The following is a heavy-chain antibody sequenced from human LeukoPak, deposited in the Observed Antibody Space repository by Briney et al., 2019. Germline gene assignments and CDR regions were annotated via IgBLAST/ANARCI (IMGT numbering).Heavy chain of an antibody. CDR2: ISGSGGST. CDR3: AKGRAAAGTYYFDY. CDR1: GFTFSSYA. J-gene: IGHJ4*02. D-gene: IGHD6-13*01. V-gene: IGHV3-23*01. Sequence: GGSLRLSCAAPGFTFSSYAMSWVRQAPGKGLEWVSAISGSGGSTYYADSVKGRFTISRDNSKNTLYLQMNSLRAEDTAVYYCAKGRAAAGTYYFDYWGQGTLVTVSS.